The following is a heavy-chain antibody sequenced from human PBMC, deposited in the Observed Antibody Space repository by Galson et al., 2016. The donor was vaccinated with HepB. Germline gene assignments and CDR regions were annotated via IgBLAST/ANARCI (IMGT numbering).Heavy chain of an antibody. D-gene: IGHD4-17*01. V-gene: IGHV3-74*01. Sequence: SLRLSCAASGFTFSYYWMHWVRQAPGKGLVCVSRINGDGTSTTYADSVKGRLTISRDNAKNTLYLQMNVLSADDTAVYYCARITDHGDYDSEHWGQGTLVSVSS. CDR1: GFTFSYYW. CDR3: ARITDHGDYDSEH. CDR2: INGDGTST. J-gene: IGHJ4*02.